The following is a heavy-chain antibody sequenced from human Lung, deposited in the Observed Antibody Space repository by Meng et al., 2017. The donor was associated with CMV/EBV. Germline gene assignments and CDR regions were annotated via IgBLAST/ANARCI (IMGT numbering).Heavy chain of an antibody. Sequence: SCAASGFTFNTYAMHWVRQAPGKGLEWVAVISYDGSNKYTADSVQGRLTISRDNSKNNLYLQMISLTVEDTAVYYCVRDQGGESMIAVLIERFGMDVWXQGTXVTVSS. J-gene: IGHJ6*02. CDR2: ISYDGSNK. V-gene: IGHV3-30*04. CDR3: VRDQGGESMIAVLIERFGMDV. CDR1: GFTFNTYA. D-gene: IGHD3-22*01.